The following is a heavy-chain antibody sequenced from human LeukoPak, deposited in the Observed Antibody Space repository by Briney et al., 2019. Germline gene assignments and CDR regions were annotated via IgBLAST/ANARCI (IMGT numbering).Heavy chain of an antibody. CDR1: GGSISSGSYY. J-gene: IGHJ6*02. CDR2: IYTSGST. V-gene: IGHV4-61*02. Sequence: SQTLSLTCTVSGGSISSGSYYWSWIRQPAGKGLEWIGRIYTSGSTNYNPSLKSRVTISVDTSKNQFSLKLSSVTAADTAVYYCATEDTIFGVVGDYYYYYGMDVWGQGTTVTVSS. D-gene: IGHD3-3*01. CDR3: ATEDTIFGVVGDYYYYYGMDV.